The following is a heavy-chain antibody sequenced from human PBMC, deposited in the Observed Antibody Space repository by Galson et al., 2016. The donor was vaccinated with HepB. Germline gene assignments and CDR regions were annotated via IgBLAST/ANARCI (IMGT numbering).Heavy chain of an antibody. J-gene: IGHJ6*02. Sequence: SVKVSCKASGYTFNNYVISWVRQAPGQGLEWVGWISAYNGKTNFPEKYLGRVTLTTDTSTRTAYMELRSLRSGDTAVYYCAGVPRPLYESTGVYFYGMDVWGQGTTVTVSS. CDR3: AGVPRPLYESTGVYFYGMDV. V-gene: IGHV1-18*01. CDR2: ISAYNGKT. CDR1: GYTFNNYV. D-gene: IGHD3-22*01.